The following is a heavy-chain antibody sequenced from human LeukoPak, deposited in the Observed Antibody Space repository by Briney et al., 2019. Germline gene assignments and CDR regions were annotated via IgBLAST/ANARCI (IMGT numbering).Heavy chain of an antibody. CDR1: GGSFSGYS. CDR2: INHSGGT. Sequence: SETLSLTCAVYGGSFSGYSWNWIRQPPVKGLEWIGEINHSGGTNYNPSLKSRVTISVDTSKKQFSLKLSSVTAADTAVYYCARVRSRFGESNLDYWGQGTLVTVSS. J-gene: IGHJ4*02. V-gene: IGHV4-34*01. CDR3: ARVRSRFGESNLDY. D-gene: IGHD3-10*01.